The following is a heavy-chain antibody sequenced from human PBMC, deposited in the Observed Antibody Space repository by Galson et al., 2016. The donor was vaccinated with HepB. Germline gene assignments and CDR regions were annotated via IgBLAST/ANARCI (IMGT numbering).Heavy chain of an antibody. CDR1: GFTLSSHS. J-gene: IGHJ6*02. CDR3: SREGYGDFDQIPNYYSYGLDV. Sequence: SLRLSCAASGFTLSSHSMNWVRQAPGKGLEWVSYITSSSSSIYYADSVKGRFTISRDNAKNSLYLKMNSLRGEDTAVYYCSREGYGDFDQIPNYYSYGLDVWGQGTTVTVSS. D-gene: IGHD4-17*01. CDR2: ITSSSSSI. V-gene: IGHV3-48*01.